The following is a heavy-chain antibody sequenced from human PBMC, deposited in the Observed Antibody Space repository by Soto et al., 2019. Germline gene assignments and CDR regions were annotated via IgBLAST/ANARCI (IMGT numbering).Heavy chain of an antibody. CDR3: ERSQVGRPLDV. D-gene: IGHD1-26*01. J-gene: IGHJ6*02. CDR2: INPSGGST. Sequence: ASVKVSCKASRYTFTNFYIHWLRQAPGQGLEWMGIINPSGGSTTYPQKFQGRVTMTRDTSTSTVHMELITLRSEDTAVYYCERSQVGRPLDVWGPGPTVTVSS. CDR1: RYTFTNFY. V-gene: IGHV1-46*01.